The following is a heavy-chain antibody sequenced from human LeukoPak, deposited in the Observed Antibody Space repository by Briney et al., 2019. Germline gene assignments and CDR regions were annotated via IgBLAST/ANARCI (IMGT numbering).Heavy chain of an antibody. CDR2: MNPNNGKT. D-gene: IGHD2-8*02. V-gene: IGHV1-8*03. CDR1: GYIFTSLV. J-gene: IGHJ4*02. Sequence: GDSVKVSCKASGYIFTSLVINWVRQAPGQGLEWMGWMNPNNGKTAYAQKFQDRVTITRNTAITTAYMELSSLRSDDTAVYYCARGHVSGGGLYYFNSWGQGTLVTVSS. CDR3: ARGHVSGGGLYYFNS.